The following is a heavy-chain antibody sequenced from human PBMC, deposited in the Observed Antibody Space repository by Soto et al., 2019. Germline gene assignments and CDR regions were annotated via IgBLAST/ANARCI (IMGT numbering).Heavy chain of an antibody. CDR3: ARDPGYDDNEYYTFDY. CDR2: ISCAGTST. V-gene: IGHV3-30-3*01. Sequence: QVQLVESGGGVVQPGRSLRLSCAASGFTFSNSAMHWVRQAPGKGLEWVAVISCAGTSTYYADSVKGRFTISRDNSKDTVYLQLNSLRSEDTAVYHCARDPGYDDNEYYTFDYWGQGTLVTVSS. J-gene: IGHJ4*02. CDR1: GFTFSNSA. D-gene: IGHD3-3*01.